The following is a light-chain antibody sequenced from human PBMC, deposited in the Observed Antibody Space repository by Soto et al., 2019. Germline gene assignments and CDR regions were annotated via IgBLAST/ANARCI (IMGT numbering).Light chain of an antibody. CDR3: QQRSSWWT. Sequence: ETVLTQSPATLSLSPGDRATLSCRASQSITTYLAWYQQKTGQAPKLLFYDASNRATGIPARFSASGSGTDFTLTISSLEPEDSAVYYCQQRSSWWTFGQGTKVEIK. CDR1: QSITTY. J-gene: IGKJ1*01. CDR2: DAS. V-gene: IGKV3-11*01.